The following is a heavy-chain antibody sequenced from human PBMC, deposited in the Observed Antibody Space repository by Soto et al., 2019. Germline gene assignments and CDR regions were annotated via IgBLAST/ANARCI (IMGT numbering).Heavy chain of an antibody. D-gene: IGHD3-22*01. J-gene: IGHJ4*02. CDR2: IWYDGSNK. Sequence: GGSLRLSCAASGFTFSSYGMHWVRQAPGKGLEWVAVIWYDGSNKYYADSVKGRFPISRDNAKNSLYLQMNSLRAEDTAVYYCARGRYYYDSSGYYPSEYFDYWGQGTLITVSS. V-gene: IGHV3-33*03. CDR1: GFTFSSYG. CDR3: ARGRYYYDSSGYYPSEYFDY.